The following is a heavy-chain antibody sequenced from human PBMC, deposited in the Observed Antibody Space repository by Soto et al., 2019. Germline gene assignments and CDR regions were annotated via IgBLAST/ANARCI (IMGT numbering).Heavy chain of an antibody. D-gene: IGHD1-1*01. CDR2: IYATGTT. CDR3: VRDGTKTLRDWFDP. J-gene: IGHJ5*02. CDR1: GASIKGLY. Sequence: SETLSLTCTVPGASIKGLYWSWMRKSAGKGLEWIGRIYATGTTDYNPSLKSRVMMSVDTSKKQFSLKLRSVTAADTAVYYCVRDGTKTLRDWFDPWGQGISVTVSS. V-gene: IGHV4-4*07.